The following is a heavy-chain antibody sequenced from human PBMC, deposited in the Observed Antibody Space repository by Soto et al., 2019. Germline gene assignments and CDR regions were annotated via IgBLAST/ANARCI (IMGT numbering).Heavy chain of an antibody. J-gene: IGHJ3*02. V-gene: IGHV1-2*04. CDR1: GYTFTGYY. CDR2: INPNSGGT. D-gene: IGHD3-10*01. CDR3: ARGAIWLGELHDAFDI. Sequence: ASVKVSCKASGYTFTGYYMHWVRQAPGQGLEWMGWINPNSGGTNCAQKFQGWVTMTRDTSISTAYMELSRLRSDDTAVYYCARGAIWLGELHDAFDIWGKGKMVTVSS.